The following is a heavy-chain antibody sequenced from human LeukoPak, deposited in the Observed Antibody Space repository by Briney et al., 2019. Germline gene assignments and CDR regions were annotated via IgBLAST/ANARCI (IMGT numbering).Heavy chain of an antibody. Sequence: PGGSLRLSCAASGFTFSSYGMHWVRQAPGKGLEWVAVIWYDGSNKYYADSVKGRFTISRDNSKNTLYLQMNSLRAEDTAVYYCARDDPLWQQLAYDAFDIWGQGTMVTVSS. CDR2: IWYDGSNK. CDR1: GFTFSSYG. V-gene: IGHV3-33*01. D-gene: IGHD6-13*01. CDR3: ARDDPLWQQLAYDAFDI. J-gene: IGHJ3*02.